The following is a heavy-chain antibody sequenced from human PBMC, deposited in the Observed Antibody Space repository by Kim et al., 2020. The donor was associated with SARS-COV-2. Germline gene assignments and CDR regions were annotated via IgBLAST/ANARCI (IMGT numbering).Heavy chain of an antibody. CDR3: ARSRHPEGVLDMDV. J-gene: IGHJ6*04. V-gene: IGHV1-69*01. Sequence: EQKFQGRVTITADESTSTAYMELSSLRSEDTAVYYCARSRHPEGVLDMDVWGKGTTVTVSS. D-gene: IGHD2-2*01.